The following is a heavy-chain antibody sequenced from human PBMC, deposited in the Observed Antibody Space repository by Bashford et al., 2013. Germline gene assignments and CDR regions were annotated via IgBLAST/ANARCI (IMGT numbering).Heavy chain of an antibody. CDR2: IIPIFGTA. V-gene: IGHV1-69*13. CDR3: ARDQAIIVLARDQRVYGMDV. Sequence: SVKVSCKASGGTFSSYAISWVRQAPGQGLEWMGGIIPIFGTANYAQKFQGRVTITADESTSTAYMELSSLRSEDTAVYYCARDQAIIVLARDQRVYGMDVWGQGTTVTVSS. D-gene: IGHD3-22*01. J-gene: IGHJ6*02. CDR1: GGTFSSYA.